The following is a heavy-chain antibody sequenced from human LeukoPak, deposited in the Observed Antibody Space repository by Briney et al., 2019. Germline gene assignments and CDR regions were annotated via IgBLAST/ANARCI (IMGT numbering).Heavy chain of an antibody. D-gene: IGHD2/OR15-2a*01. J-gene: IGHJ4*02. Sequence: GGSLRLSCAASGFTVSSKYMGWVRQAPGKGLEWVSLIYTGDNTYYADSVKGRFTISRDKSKNTLYLQMNSLTAEDTAVYFCATEGGTTFSNYFDYWGQGTLVTVSS. CDR3: ATEGGTTFSNYFDY. CDR2: IYTGDNT. V-gene: IGHV3-66*01. CDR1: GFTVSSKY.